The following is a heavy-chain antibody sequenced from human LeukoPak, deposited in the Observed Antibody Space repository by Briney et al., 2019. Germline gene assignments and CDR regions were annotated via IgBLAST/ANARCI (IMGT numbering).Heavy chain of an antibody. CDR2: IYYNGST. CDR1: GGSISSSSYY. CDR3: AAEGFYPLNWFDP. Sequence: SETLSLTCTVSGGSISSSSYYWGWIRQPPGKGLEWIGSIYYNGSTYYNPSLKSRVTISVDTSKNQFSLKLSSVTAADTAVYYCAAEGFYPLNWFDPWGQGTLVTVSS. J-gene: IGHJ5*02. D-gene: IGHD2/OR15-2a*01. V-gene: IGHV4-39*01.